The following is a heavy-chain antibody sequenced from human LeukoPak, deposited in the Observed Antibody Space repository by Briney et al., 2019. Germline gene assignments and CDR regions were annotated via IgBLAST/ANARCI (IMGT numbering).Heavy chain of an antibody. CDR3: ARECYGDYGVDY. CDR1: GFTFSSYS. D-gene: IGHD4-17*01. Sequence: GGSLRLSCAASGFTFSSYSMNWVRQAPGKGLEWVSSISSSSSYIYYADSMKGRFTISRDNAKNSLYLQMNSLRAEDTAVYYCARECYGDYGVDYWGQGTLVTVSS. V-gene: IGHV3-21*01. J-gene: IGHJ4*02. CDR2: ISSSSSYI.